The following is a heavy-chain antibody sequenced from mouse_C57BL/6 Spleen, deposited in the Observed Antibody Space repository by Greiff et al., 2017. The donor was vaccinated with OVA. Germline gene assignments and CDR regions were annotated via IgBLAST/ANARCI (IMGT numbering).Heavy chain of an antibody. CDR3: AREIYYYGSSYEWYFDV. J-gene: IGHJ1*03. V-gene: IGHV1-18*01. CDR1: GYTFTDYN. D-gene: IGHD1-1*01. CDR2: INPNNGGT. Sequence: VQLKESGPELVKPGASVKIPCKASGYTFTDYNMDWVKQSHGKSLEWIGDINPNNGGTIYTQKFKGKATLTVDKSSSTAYMELRSLTSEDTAVYYCAREIYYYGSSYEWYFDVWGTGTTVTVSS.